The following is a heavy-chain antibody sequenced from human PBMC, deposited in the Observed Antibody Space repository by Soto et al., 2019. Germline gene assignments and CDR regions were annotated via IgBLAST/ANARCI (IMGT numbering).Heavy chain of an antibody. CDR3: ARALDFWSAYFDY. J-gene: IGHJ4*02. D-gene: IGHD3-3*01. CDR1: GSTFSSYA. Sequence: LSCAASGSTFSSYAMSWVRQAPGKGLEWVSAISGSGGSTYYADSVKGRFTISRDNSKNTLYLQMNSLRTEDTAVYYCARALDFWSAYFDYWGQGSLVTVSS. CDR2: ISGSGGST. V-gene: IGHV3-23*01.